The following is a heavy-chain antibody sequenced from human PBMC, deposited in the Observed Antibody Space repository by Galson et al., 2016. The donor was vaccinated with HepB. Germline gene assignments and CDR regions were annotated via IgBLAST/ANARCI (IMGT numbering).Heavy chain of an antibody. Sequence: SETLSLTCTVSGGSISSSGYYWAWIRQSPEKGLDWIGSIFYNGAAYNSPSFHSRLTMSLDTSKNVFSLTLTSVTAADTAVYYCARQLRGGSAYAHAFDICGQGTVVTVSS. V-gene: IGHV4-39*01. D-gene: IGHD3-22*01. CDR1: GGSISSSGYY. CDR3: ARQLRGGSAYAHAFDI. J-gene: IGHJ3*02. CDR2: IFYNGAA.